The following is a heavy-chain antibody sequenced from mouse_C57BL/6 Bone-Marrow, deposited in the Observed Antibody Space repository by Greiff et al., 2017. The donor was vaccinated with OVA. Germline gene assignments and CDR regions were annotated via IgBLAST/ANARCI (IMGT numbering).Heavy chain of an antibody. Sequence: EVKVVESGGGLVQPGGSMKLSCVASGFTFSNYWMNWVRQSPEKGLEWVAQIRLKSDNYATHYAESVKGRFTISRDDSKSSVYLQMNNLRAEDTGIYYCTITGYYAMDYWGQGTSVTVSS. V-gene: IGHV6-3*01. J-gene: IGHJ4*01. CDR2: IRLKSDNYAT. CDR3: TITGYYAMDY. D-gene: IGHD1-1*01. CDR1: GFTFSNYW.